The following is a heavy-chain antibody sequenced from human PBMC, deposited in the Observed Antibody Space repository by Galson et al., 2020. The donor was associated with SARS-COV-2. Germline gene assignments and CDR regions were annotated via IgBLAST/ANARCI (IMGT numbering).Heavy chain of an antibody. J-gene: IGHJ2*01. CDR2: IYYSGST. CDR1: GGSISSGGYY. V-gene: IGHV4-31*11. D-gene: IGHD7-27*01. Sequence: SETLSLTCAVSGGSISSGGYYWSWIRQHPGKGLEWIGYIYYSGSTYYNPSLKSRVTISVDTSKNQFSLKMSSVTAADTAVYYCARGRTGNLWYFDLWGRGTLVTVSS. CDR3: ARGRTGNLWYFDL.